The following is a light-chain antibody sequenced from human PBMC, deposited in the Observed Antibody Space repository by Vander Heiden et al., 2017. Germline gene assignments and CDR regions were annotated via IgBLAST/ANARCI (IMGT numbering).Light chain of an antibody. V-gene: IGLV1-44*01. CDR3: AAWDDSLNGPGL. J-gene: IGLJ2*01. CDR1: SSNIGRNT. CDR2: SNN. Sequence: QSVLTQPPSASGTPGQRVTISCSGSSSNIGRNTVNWYQQLPGTAPKLLIYSNNQRPSGVPDRFSGSKSGTSASLAISGLQSEDEADYSCAAWDDSLNGPGLFGGGTKLTVL.